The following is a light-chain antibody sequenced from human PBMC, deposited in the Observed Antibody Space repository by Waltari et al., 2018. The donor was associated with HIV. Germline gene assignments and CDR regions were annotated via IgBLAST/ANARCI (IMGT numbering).Light chain of an antibody. V-gene: IGLV1-44*01. CDR2: NNN. J-gene: IGLJ2*01. CDR3: ATWEHRLNGPI. Sequence: PGQRVTISCSGGSSNIGTYSVNWYQQVPGTAPKLLIYNNNQWPSGVPDRFSGSKSGTSASLAISGLQSEDEADYYCATWEHRLNGPIFGGGTRLTVL. CDR1: SSNIGTYS.